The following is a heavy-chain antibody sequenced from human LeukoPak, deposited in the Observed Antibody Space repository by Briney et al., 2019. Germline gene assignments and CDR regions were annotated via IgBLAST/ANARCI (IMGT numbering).Heavy chain of an antibody. CDR3: AKRPDYPPYYFDY. CDR1: GFTVSSNY. D-gene: IGHD4-11*01. CDR2: ISGSGGST. J-gene: IGHJ4*02. V-gene: IGHV3-23*01. Sequence: PGGSLRLSCAASGFTVSSNYMSWVRQAPGKGLEWVSAISGSGGSTYYADSVKGRFTISRDNSKNTLYLQMNSLTAEDTAVYYCAKRPDYPPYYFDYWGQGTLVTVSS.